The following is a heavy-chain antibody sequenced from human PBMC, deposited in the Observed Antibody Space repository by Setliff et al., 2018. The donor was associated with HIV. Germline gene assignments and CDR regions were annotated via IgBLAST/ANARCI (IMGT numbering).Heavy chain of an antibody. CDR2: IIPIFGTA. Sequence: ASVKVSCKASGGTFRSYAISWVRQAPGQGLEWMGGIIPIFGTANYAQKFQGRVTITADESTSTAYMELSSLRSEDTAVYYCARDNPTSISSGWYGWRYYYYMDVWGKGTTVTVSS. V-gene: IGHV1-69*13. CDR3: ARDNPTSISSGWYGWRYYYYMDV. J-gene: IGHJ6*03. D-gene: IGHD6-19*01. CDR1: GGTFRSYA.